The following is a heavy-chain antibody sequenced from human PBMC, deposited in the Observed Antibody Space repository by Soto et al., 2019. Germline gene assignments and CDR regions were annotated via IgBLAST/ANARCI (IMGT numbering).Heavy chain of an antibody. J-gene: IGHJ5*02. CDR3: AREGPVAAAGKNWFDP. D-gene: IGHD6-13*01. CDR2: IYYSGST. CDR1: GGSISSGDDY. V-gene: IGHV4-30-4*01. Sequence: QVQLQESGPGLVKPSQTLSLTCTVSGGSISSGDDYWSWIRQPPGKGLEWIGYIYYSGSTYYNPSLKSRVTISVDTSKNQFSLKLSSVTAADTAVYYCAREGPVAAAGKNWFDPWGQGTLVTVSS.